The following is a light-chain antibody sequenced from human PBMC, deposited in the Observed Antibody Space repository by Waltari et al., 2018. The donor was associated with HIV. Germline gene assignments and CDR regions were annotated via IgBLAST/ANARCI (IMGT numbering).Light chain of an antibody. J-gene: IGLJ1*01. CDR1: SSDVGRHNR. V-gene: IGLV2-18*02. CDR3: SSYTSSSTYV. Sequence: QSALTQPPSVSGSPGQSVTISCTGSSSDVGRHNRVSWYQQPPGTAPKLLIYEVTYRPPGFPVLFSGSKAGNTASLTISWLQAEDEADYYCSSYTSSSTYVFGTGTRVTVL. CDR2: EVT.